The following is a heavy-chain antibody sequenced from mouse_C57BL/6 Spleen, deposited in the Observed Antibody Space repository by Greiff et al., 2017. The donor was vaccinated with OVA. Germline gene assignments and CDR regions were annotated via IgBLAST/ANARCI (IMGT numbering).Heavy chain of an antibody. Sequence: EVQLKESGPELVKPGASVKISCKASGYSFTGYYMNWVKQSPEKSLEWIGEINPSTGGTTYNQKFKAKATLTVDKSSSTAYMQLKSLTSEDSAVYYCARGDYDSAWFAYWGQGTLVTVSA. CDR3: ARGDYDSAWFAY. CDR2: INPSTGGT. V-gene: IGHV1-42*01. D-gene: IGHD2-4*01. J-gene: IGHJ3*01. CDR1: GYSFTGYY.